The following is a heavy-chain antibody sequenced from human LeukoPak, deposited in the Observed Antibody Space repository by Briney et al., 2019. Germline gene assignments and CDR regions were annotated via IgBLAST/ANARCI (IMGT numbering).Heavy chain of an antibody. CDR2: IYPGDSDT. J-gene: IGHJ3*02. CDR3: ARLGDSSGSYFGDAFDI. D-gene: IGHD3-22*01. CDR1: GYSFTSYW. Sequence: GESLKISCKGSGYSFTSYWIGWVRQMPGKGLEWMGIIYPGDSDTRYSPSFQGQVTISADKSISTAYLQWSSLKASDTAMYYCARLGDSSGSYFGDAFDIWGQGTMVTVSS. V-gene: IGHV5-51*01.